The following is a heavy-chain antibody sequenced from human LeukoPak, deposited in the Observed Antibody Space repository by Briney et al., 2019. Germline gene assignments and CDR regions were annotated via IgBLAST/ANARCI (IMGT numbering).Heavy chain of an antibody. V-gene: IGHV4-59*08. Sequence: TSETLSLTCAVYGGSFSSYYWSWIRQPPGKGLEWIGYIYYSGSTNYNPSLKSRVTISVDTSKDQFSLKLSSVTAADTAVYYCARRLIVGATVAFDIWGQGTMVTVSS. J-gene: IGHJ3*02. CDR1: GGSFSSYY. CDR3: ARRLIVGATVAFDI. CDR2: IYYSGST. D-gene: IGHD1-26*01.